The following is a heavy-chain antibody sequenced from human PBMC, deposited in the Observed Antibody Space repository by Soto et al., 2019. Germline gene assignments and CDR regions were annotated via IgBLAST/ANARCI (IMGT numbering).Heavy chain of an antibody. CDR1: GGSIRIGDYY. CDR3: ARIGTTLDIVNNNWFDT. V-gene: IGHV4-30-4*01. J-gene: IGHJ5*02. CDR2: TSSSGST. D-gene: IGHD5-12*01. Sequence: SETLSLTCTVSGGSIRIGDYYWSCIRQPPGKGLEWIAYTSSSGSTYYNPSLKSRITTSLDTSKNQISLYVSSVTAADTAVYYCARIGTTLDIVNNNWFDTWGQGTLVTVSS.